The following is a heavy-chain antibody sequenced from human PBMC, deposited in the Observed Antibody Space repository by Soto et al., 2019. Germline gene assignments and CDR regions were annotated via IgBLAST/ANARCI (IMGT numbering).Heavy chain of an antibody. J-gene: IGHJ4*02. CDR3: ARGPNSDC. V-gene: IGHV3-53*01. Sequence: EERLVQSGGGLVQPGGSLRLSCAASGFSVGGNYMSWVRQAPGKGLELVSLIYSGGNPFYADSMKGRFTLSRDNSNNMLYLQRDSLRAEDTAVYSCARGPNSDCWGQGTLVIVSS. D-gene: IGHD2-21*01. CDR2: IYSGGNP. CDR1: GFSVGGNY.